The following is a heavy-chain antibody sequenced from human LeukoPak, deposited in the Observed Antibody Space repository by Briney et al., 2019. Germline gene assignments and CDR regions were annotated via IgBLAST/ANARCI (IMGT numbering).Heavy chain of an antibody. CDR3: AKVASGADY. Sequence: GGSLRLSCAASGFTFNSYVMAWVRQAPGRGLDWVSSIGSSGGTSYPDSVEGRFTISRDNSKNTLYLQMNSLRAEDTAIYYCAKVASGADYWGQGTLVTVSS. CDR2: IGSSGGT. CDR1: GFTFNSYV. V-gene: IGHV3-23*01. J-gene: IGHJ4*02. D-gene: IGHD6-19*01.